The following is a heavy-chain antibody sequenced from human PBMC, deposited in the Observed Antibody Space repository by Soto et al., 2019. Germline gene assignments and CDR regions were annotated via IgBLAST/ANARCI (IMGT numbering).Heavy chain of an antibody. CDR3: ASIRYYDSCGRTRRYYFDY. CDR1: GGTFSSYA. J-gene: IGHJ4*02. V-gene: IGHV1-69*01. Sequence: QVQLVQSGAEVKKPGSSVKVSCKASGGTFSSYAISWVRQAPGQGLEWMGGIIPIFGTANYAQKFQGRVTSAADESTSPAEMEPSSLGSEDTAVYYWASIRYYDSCGRTRRYYFDYWGQGTLVTVSS. CDR2: IIPIFGTA. D-gene: IGHD3-22*01.